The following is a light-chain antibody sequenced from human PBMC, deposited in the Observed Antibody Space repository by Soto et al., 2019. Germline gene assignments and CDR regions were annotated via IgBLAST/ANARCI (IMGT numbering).Light chain of an antibody. V-gene: IGKV1-5*01. CDR2: DVS. J-gene: IGKJ1*01. Sequence: DIPMTQSPSTLSASVGDRVTLTCRASQNVTTWLAWYQHKPGKAPKLLLYDVSNLESGVPSRFSGSGSGTEFTLTISSLQSDDFATYFCQQYDSYRTFGQGTKVEIK. CDR1: QNVTTW. CDR3: QQYDSYRT.